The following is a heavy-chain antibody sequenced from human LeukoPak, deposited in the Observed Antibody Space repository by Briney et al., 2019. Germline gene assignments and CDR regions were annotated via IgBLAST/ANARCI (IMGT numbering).Heavy chain of an antibody. CDR2: ISWNSGSI. J-gene: IGHJ4*02. D-gene: IGHD2-2*01. V-gene: IGHV3-9*01. Sequence: PGGSLRLSCAASGFTFDDYAMHWVRQAPGKGLEWVSGISWNSGSIGYADSVKGRFTISRDNAKNSLYLQMNSLRAEDTALYYCAKAGRGYCSSTSCYVSYYFDYWGQGTLVTVSS. CDR1: GFTFDDYA. CDR3: AKAGRGYCSSTSCYVSYYFDY.